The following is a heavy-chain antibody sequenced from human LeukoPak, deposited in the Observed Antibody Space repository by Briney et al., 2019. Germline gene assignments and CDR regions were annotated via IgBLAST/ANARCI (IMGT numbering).Heavy chain of an antibody. D-gene: IGHD6-6*01. J-gene: IGHJ4*02. V-gene: IGHV4-59*01. Sequence: PSETLSLTCTVSGGSISSYYWSWIRQPPGKGLEWIGYIYYSGSTNYNPSLKSRVTISVDTSKNQFSLKLSSVTAADTAVYYCARDRIAALDYWGQGTLATVSS. CDR1: GGSISSYY. CDR2: IYYSGST. CDR3: ARDRIAALDY.